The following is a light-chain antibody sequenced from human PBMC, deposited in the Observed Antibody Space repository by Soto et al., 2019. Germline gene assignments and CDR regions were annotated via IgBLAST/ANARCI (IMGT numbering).Light chain of an antibody. Sequence: GDRVTITCQASHDIGNSLNWYQHKPGKAPKLVIYDAYNLETGVPSTFSGSGFGTDFTFTISNVQPEDAATYFCQHYHTLPPELTFGQGTRLEIK. V-gene: IGKV1-33*01. CDR1: HDIGNS. CDR3: QHYHTLPPELT. CDR2: DAY. J-gene: IGKJ5*01.